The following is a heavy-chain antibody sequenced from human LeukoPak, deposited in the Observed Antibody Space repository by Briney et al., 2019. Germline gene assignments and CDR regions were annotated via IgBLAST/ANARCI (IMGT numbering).Heavy chain of an antibody. CDR1: GYTLTELS. J-gene: IGHJ4*02. D-gene: IGHD3-22*01. Sequence: EASVKVSCKVSGYTLTELSMHWVRQAPGKGLEWMGGFDPEDGETIYAQKFQGRVTMTEDTSTDTAYMELSSLRSEDTAVYYCAKAQYYYDSSGYYYPFDYWGQGTLVTVSS. V-gene: IGHV1-24*01. CDR3: AKAQYYYDSSGYYYPFDY. CDR2: FDPEDGET.